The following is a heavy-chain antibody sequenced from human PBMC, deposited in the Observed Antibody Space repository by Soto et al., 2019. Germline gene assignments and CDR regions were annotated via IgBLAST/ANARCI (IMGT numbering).Heavy chain of an antibody. V-gene: IGHV3-64*01. CDR3: ARRVSGSSSGYDY. J-gene: IGHJ4*02. CDR1: GFTFSSYA. Sequence: RGSLRLSCAASGFTFSSYAMHWVRQAPGKGLEYVSAISSNGGSTYYANSVKGRFTISRDNSKNTLYLQMGSLRGEDMAVYYCARRVSGSSSGYDYWGQGTLVTVSS. D-gene: IGHD6-6*01. CDR2: ISSNGGST.